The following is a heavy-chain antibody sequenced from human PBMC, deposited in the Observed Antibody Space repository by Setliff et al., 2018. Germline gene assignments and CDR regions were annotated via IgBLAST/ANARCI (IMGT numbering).Heavy chain of an antibody. CDR2: ISAYNGNT. V-gene: IGHV1-18*01. J-gene: IGHJ5*02. CDR3: VRDRHSFVVPPEEAWFDP. CDR1: GYTFSNFG. Sequence: ASVKVSCKASGYTFSNFGFSWVRQAPGQGLEWMGWISAYNGNTNYEQRLRGRVTMTTDTSTNTAYMELRSLTSDDTAIYYCVRDRHSFVVPPEEAWFDPWGQGTLVTVSS. D-gene: IGHD2-2*01.